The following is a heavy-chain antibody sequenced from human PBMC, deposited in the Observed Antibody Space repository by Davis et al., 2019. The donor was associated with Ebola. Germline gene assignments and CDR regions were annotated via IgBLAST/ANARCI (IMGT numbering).Heavy chain of an antibody. Sequence: MPSETLSLTCAVYGGSFIGYYWSWIRQPPGKGLEWIGEITHSGSTTYNPSLKSRVTISVDTSKNQFSLKLTSVTAADTAVYYCATSQDCSSTSYDNWFDPWGQGTLVTVSS. D-gene: IGHD2-2*01. CDR1: GGSFIGYY. V-gene: IGHV4-34*01. CDR2: ITHSGST. J-gene: IGHJ5*02. CDR3: ATSQDCSSTSYDNWFDP.